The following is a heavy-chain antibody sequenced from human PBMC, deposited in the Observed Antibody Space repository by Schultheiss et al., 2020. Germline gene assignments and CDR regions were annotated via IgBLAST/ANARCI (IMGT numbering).Heavy chain of an antibody. J-gene: IGHJ4*02. CDR2: IWYDGSNK. D-gene: IGHD1-26*01. V-gene: IGHV3-30*19. CDR1: GFTFSSYG. Sequence: GGSLRLSCAASGFTFSSYGMHWVRQAPGKGLEWVAVIWYDGSNKYNADSVKGRFTISRDNSKNTLYLQMNSLRAEDTAVYYCARDLGSYYLDYWGQGTLVTVSS. CDR3: ARDLGSYYLDY.